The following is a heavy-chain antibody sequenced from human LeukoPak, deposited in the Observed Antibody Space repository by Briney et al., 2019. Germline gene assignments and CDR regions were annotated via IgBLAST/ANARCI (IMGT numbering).Heavy chain of an antibody. CDR1: GFTFSSYS. V-gene: IGHV3-21*01. J-gene: IGHJ4*02. CDR3: ARANDMGARAFDY. CDR2: ISNDGRYI. Sequence: GGSLRLSCAASGFTFSSYSMSWVRQAPGKGLEWVSSISNDGRYIYYADSVKGRFTISRDNAKSSLYLQMNSLRAEDTAVYYCARANDMGARAFDYWGQGTLVTVSS. D-gene: IGHD5-12*01.